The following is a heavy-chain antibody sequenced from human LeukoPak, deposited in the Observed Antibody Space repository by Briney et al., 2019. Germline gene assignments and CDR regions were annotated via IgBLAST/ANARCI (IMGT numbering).Heavy chain of an antibody. CDR3: AAVTTSY. CDR1: GFTFSSYG. CDR2: IRYDGSNK. Sequence: GGSLRLSXAASGFTFSSYGMHWVRQTPGKGLEWVAFIRYDGSNKYYADSVKGRFTISRDNSKNTLYLQMNSLRAEDTAVYYCAAVTTSYWGQGTLVTVSS. D-gene: IGHD4-17*01. J-gene: IGHJ4*02. V-gene: IGHV3-30*02.